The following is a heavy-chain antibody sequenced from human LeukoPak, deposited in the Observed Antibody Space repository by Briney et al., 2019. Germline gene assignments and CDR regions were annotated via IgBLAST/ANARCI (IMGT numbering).Heavy chain of an antibody. D-gene: IGHD3-3*01. V-gene: IGHV3-21*01. CDR3: ARDLKLGFFGVDPTKGMGV. CDR1: GFTFSSYS. CDR2: ISSSSSYI. Sequence: GGSLRLSCAASGFTFSSYSMNWVRQAPGKGLEWVSSISSSSSYIYYADSVKGRFTISRDNAKNSLYLQMNSLRAEDTAVYYCARDLKLGFFGVDPTKGMGVWGQGTTVTVSS. J-gene: IGHJ6*02.